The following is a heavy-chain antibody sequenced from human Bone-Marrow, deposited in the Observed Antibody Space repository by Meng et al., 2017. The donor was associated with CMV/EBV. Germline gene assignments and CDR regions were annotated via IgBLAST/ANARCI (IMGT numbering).Heavy chain of an antibody. CDR1: GYTFTSYD. D-gene: IGHD3-3*01. Sequence: ASVKVSCKASGYTFTSYDINWVRQATGQGLEWMGWMNPNSGNTGYAQKFQGRVTMTRNTSISTAYMELSSLRSEDTAVYYCARTSGLTIFGVSGYYYYGMDVWGQGTTVTVPS. V-gene: IGHV1-8*01. J-gene: IGHJ6*02. CDR2: MNPNSGNT. CDR3: ARTSGLTIFGVSGYYYYGMDV.